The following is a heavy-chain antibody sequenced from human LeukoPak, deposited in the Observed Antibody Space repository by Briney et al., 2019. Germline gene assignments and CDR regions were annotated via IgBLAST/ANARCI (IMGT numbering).Heavy chain of an antibody. CDR1: GGSISDAAYY. J-gene: IGHJ4*02. D-gene: IGHD6-13*01. V-gene: IGHV4-30-4*01. CDR2: IYYSGST. Sequence: SQTLSLTCTVSGGSISDAAYYWSWIRQHPGEGLKWIGYIYYSGSTNYNPSLKSRVTISVDTSKNQFSLKLSSVTAADTAVYYCARARSIAAADYWGQGTLVTVSS. CDR3: ARARSIAAADY.